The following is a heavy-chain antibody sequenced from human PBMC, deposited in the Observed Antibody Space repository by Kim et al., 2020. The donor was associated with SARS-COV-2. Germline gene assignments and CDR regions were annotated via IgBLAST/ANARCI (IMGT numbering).Heavy chain of an antibody. CDR1: GGTFSSYA. Sequence: SVKVSCKASGGTFSSYAISWVRQAPGQGLEWMGRIIPIFGIANYAQKFQGRVTITADKSTSTAYMELSSLRSEDTAVYYCATPSYHTMVRGVGLGYWGQGTLVTVSS. CDR2: IIPIFGIA. J-gene: IGHJ4*02. D-gene: IGHD3-10*01. CDR3: ATPSYHTMVRGVGLGY. V-gene: IGHV1-69*04.